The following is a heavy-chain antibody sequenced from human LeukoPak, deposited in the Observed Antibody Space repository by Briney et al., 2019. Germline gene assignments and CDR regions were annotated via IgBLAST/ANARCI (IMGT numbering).Heavy chain of an antibody. Sequence: ASVKVSCKASGYTFTSDGISWVRQAPGQGLEWMGWISAYNGNTNYAQKLQGRVTMTTDTSTSTAYMELRSLRSDDTAVYYCARGPITIFGVVIPFDYWGQGTLVTVSS. CDR2: ISAYNGNT. D-gene: IGHD3-3*01. CDR1: GYTFTSDG. CDR3: ARGPITIFGVVIPFDY. V-gene: IGHV1-18*01. J-gene: IGHJ4*02.